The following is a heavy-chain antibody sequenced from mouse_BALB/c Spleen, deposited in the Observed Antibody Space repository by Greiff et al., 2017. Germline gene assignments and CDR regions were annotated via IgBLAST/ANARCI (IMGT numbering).Heavy chain of an antibody. Sequence: VQLQQSGAELMKPGASVKISCKATGYTFSSYWIEWVKQRPGHGLEWIGEILPGSGSTNYNDKFKGKATFTAATSSNTAYMQLSSLTSEDSAVYYCARGGITTGAMDYWGQGTSVTVSS. V-gene: IGHV1-9*01. J-gene: IGHJ4*01. D-gene: IGHD2-4*01. CDR1: GYTFSSYW. CDR3: ARGGITTGAMDY. CDR2: ILPGSGST.